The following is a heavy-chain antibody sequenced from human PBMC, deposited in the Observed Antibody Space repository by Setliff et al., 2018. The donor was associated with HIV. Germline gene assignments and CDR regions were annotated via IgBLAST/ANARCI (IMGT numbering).Heavy chain of an antibody. Sequence: SETLSLTCTVSGDPISTYYWSWVRKPPGKGLEWIGYVYYSGSTSYSPSLRGRVTMSVDPSKNQFSLKLRSVTAADTAVYYCARGYGHIVEVIASDAFDIWGQGIMVTVSS. J-gene: IGHJ3*02. V-gene: IGHV4-59*08. CDR2: VYYSGST. CDR1: GDPISTYY. D-gene: IGHD2-21*01. CDR3: ARGYGHIVEVIASDAFDI.